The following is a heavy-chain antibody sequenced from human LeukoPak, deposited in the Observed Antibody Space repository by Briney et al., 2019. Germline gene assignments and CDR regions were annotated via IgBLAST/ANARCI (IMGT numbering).Heavy chain of an antibody. CDR2: IYYSGST. CDR1: GGSISSYY. Sequence: SETLSLTCTVSGGSISSYYWSWIRQPPGKGLEWIGYIYYSGSTNYNPSLKSRVTISVDTSKNQFSLKLSSVTAADTAVYYCARALRYFDWGTHDYWGQGTLVTVSS. D-gene: IGHD3-9*01. J-gene: IGHJ4*02. CDR3: ARALRYFDWGTHDY. V-gene: IGHV4-59*01.